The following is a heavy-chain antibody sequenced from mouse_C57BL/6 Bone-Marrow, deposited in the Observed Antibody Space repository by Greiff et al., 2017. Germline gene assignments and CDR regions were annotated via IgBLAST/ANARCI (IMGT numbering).Heavy chain of an antibody. CDR2: IYYSGTI. Sequence: EVQLLESGPGLVKPSQTVFLTCTVTGISITTGNYRWSWIRQFPGNKLEWIGYIYYSGTITYNPSLTSRTTITRDTPKNQFFLEMNSLTAEDTATYYCERGGDRYYDYAMDYWGQGASVTVSS. J-gene: IGHJ4*01. CDR1: GISITTGNYR. D-gene: IGHD2-3*01. V-gene: IGHV3-5*01. CDR3: ERGGDRYYDYAMDY.